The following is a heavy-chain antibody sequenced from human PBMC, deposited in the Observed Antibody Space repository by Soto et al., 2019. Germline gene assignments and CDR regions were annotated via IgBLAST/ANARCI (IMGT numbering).Heavy chain of an antibody. CDR1: GGSISSGGYY. CDR2: IYYSGST. V-gene: IGHV4-31*03. J-gene: IGHJ4*02. CDR3: TRGFGSSRLFDY. Sequence: PSETLSLTCTVSGGSISSGGYYWSWIRQHPGKGLEWIGYIYYSGSTYYNPSLKSRVTISVDTSKNQFSLRLSSVTAADTAVYYCTRGFGSSRLFDYWGQGTLVTVSS. D-gene: IGHD6-6*01.